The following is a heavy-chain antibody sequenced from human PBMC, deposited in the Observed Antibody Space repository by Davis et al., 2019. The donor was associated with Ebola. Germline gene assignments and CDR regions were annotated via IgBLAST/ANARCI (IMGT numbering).Heavy chain of an antibody. CDR3: AKDEPQIYDFRSGYYDS. CDR2: MSYDGRNE. CDR1: GFTFSSYA. J-gene: IGHJ4*02. D-gene: IGHD3-3*01. Sequence: PGGSLRLSCATSGFTFSSYAIHWVRQAPGKGLEWVAVMSYDGRNEYYADSVKGRFIISRDISKKTLYLQMNSLRAEDTAVYHCAKDEPQIYDFRSGYYDSWGPGTLVTVSS. V-gene: IGHV3-30*18.